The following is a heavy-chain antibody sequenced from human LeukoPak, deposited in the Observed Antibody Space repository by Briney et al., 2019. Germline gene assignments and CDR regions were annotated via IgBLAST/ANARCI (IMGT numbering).Heavy chain of an antibody. CDR1: GFTFSSYA. CDR2: ISGSGGST. CDR3: AKGGTSNYYYYYIHV. V-gene: IGHV3-23*01. Sequence: PGGSLRLICAASGFTFSSYAMSWVRQAPGKGLEWVSAISGSGGSTYYADSVKGRFTISRDNSKNTLYLQMNSLRAEDTAVYYCAKGGTSNYYYYYIHVWGKGTTVTVSS. D-gene: IGHD1-14*01. J-gene: IGHJ6*03.